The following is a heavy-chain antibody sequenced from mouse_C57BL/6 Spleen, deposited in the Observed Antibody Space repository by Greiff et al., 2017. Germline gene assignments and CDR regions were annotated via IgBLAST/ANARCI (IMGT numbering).Heavy chain of an antibody. CDR2: ISYDGSN. V-gene: IGHV3-6*01. J-gene: IGHJ4*01. Sequence: EVKLLESGPGLVKPSQSLSLTCSVTGYSITSGYYWNWIRQFPGNKLEWMGYISYDGSNNYNPSLKNRISITRDTSKNQFFLKLNSVTTEDTATYYCARLSVFYAMDYWGQGTSVTVSS. CDR3: ARLSVFYAMDY. CDR1: GYSITSGYY. D-gene: IGHD1-1*01.